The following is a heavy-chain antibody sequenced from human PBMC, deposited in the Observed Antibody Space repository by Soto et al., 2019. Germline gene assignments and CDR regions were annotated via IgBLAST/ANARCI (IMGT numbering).Heavy chain of an antibody. V-gene: IGHV2-5*02. J-gene: IGHJ4*02. D-gene: IGHD5-18*01. CDR1: GLSLSTSGVG. Sequence: QITLEESGPTLVKPTQTLTLTCTVSGLSLSTSGVGVGWIRQPPGKTLEWLALIYWDDDERYNPFLKGRLTITKDTSKKQVVLTMTNMDPVDTATYFCAHRGPYSATHYEGGYYFDHWGQGTLVTVSS. CDR2: IYWDDDE. CDR3: AHRGPYSATHYEGGYYFDH.